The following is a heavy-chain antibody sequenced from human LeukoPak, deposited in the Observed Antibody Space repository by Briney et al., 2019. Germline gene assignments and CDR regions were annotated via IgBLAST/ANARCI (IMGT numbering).Heavy chain of an antibody. CDR2: VSVSGGTT. CDR1: GFIFSNYG. V-gene: IGHV3-23*01. D-gene: IGHD2-2*01. CDR3: ARDADIVVVPAAKGAFDI. J-gene: IGHJ3*02. Sequence: GGPLRLSCAASGFIFSNYGLSWFRQPPGGGREWAAAVSVSGGTTYYADSVKGRFTISRDNSKNTLYLQMNSLRAEDTAVYYCARDADIVVVPAAKGAFDIWGQGTMVTVSS.